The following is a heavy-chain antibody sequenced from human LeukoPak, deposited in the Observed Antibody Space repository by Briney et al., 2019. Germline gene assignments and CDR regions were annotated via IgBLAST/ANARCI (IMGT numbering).Heavy chain of an antibody. Sequence: PSETLSLTCTVSVGAISSDYGSCIPQPPGQGREGSGDIYYSGSTNDNPSLKSRVTISVDTSKNPFSLKLSSVTAAATAVYYCARGSRRMADFHYWGQGTLVTVSS. CDR1: VGAISSDY. D-gene: IGHD1-26*01. V-gene: IGHV4-59*08. CDR2: IYYSGST. J-gene: IGHJ4*02. CDR3: ARGSRRMADFHY.